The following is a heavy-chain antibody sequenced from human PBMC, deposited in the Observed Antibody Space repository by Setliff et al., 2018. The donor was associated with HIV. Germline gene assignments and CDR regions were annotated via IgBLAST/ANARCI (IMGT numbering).Heavy chain of an antibody. V-gene: IGHV3-48*03. CDR1: GFNFSIAD. CDR3: TSAY. CDR2: INGDGTTI. Sequence: PGGSLRLSCAGSGFNFSIADMNWVRQAPGKGLEWVSFINGDGTTIYYSDSVKGRFTISRDNPKNSVYLQMSSLRADDTAVYYCTSAYWGPGTRVTVSS. D-gene: IGHD2-21*01. J-gene: IGHJ4*01.